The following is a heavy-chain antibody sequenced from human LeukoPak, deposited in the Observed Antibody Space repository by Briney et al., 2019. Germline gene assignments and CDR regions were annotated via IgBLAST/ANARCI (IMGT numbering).Heavy chain of an antibody. CDR1: GYTFSSYA. J-gene: IGHJ5*02. CDR3: AKDRGYWPNGNWFDP. V-gene: IGHV3-23*01. D-gene: IGHD3-22*01. CDR2: ISGSGGST. Sequence: PGGSLRLSCAASGYTFSSYAMSWVRQAPGKGLEWVSAISGSGGSTYYADSVKGRFTISRDNSKNTLYPQMNSLRAEDTAVYYCAKDRGYWPNGNWFDPWGQGTLVTVSS.